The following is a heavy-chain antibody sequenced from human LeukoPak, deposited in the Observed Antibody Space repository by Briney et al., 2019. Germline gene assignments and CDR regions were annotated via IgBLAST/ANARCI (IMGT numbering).Heavy chain of an antibody. Sequence: ASVKVSCKASGYTFTSYGFNWVRQAPGQGLEWRGWSSTYNGNTNYAQNFQGRVTMTPDKSTSTAYMEVRSLSSDDTAVYYCARDYYDSSTPGGYWGQGTLVTVSS. CDR1: GYTFTSYG. J-gene: IGHJ4*02. V-gene: IGHV1-18*01. CDR2: SSTYNGNT. CDR3: ARDYYDSSTPGGY. D-gene: IGHD3-22*01.